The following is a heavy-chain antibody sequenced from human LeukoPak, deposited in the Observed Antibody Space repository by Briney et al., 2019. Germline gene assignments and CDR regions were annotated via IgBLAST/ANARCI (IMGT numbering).Heavy chain of an antibody. J-gene: IGHJ4*02. CDR2: INHSGST. V-gene: IGHV4-34*01. D-gene: IGHD4-23*01. CDR1: GGSFSGYY. Sequence: SETLSLTCAVYGGSFSGYYWSWIRQPPGKGLEWIGEINHSGSTNYNPSLKSRITISVDTSKNQFSLKLSSVTAADTAVYYCARHSTVEDYWGQGTLVTVSS. CDR3: ARHSTVEDY.